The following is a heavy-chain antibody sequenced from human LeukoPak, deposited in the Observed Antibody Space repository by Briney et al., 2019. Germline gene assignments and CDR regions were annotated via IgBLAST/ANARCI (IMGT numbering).Heavy chain of an antibody. D-gene: IGHD5-18*01. CDR3: VIFKGYNYGDDY. V-gene: IGHV3-64D*06. J-gene: IGHJ4*02. CDR1: GFTFSSYA. CDR2: IGSNGDKT. Sequence: GGSLRLSCSASGFTFSSYAMHWVRQDPGKGLEYVSAIGSNGDKTYSADSVKGRFTISRDNSKNTLYLQMSSLRAEDTAVYYCVIFKGYNYGDDYWGQGTLVTVSS.